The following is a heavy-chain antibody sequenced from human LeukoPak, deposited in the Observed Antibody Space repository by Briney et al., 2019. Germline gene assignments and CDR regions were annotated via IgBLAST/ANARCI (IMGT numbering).Heavy chain of an antibody. CDR1: GYTFPSYG. V-gene: IGHV1-18*01. J-gene: IGHJ3*02. Sequence: ASVKVSCKASGYTFPSYGISWVRQAPGQGLEWMGWISAYNGNTNYAQKLQGRVTMTTDTSTSTAYMELRSLRSDDTAVYYCARVLGNDILTGSDAFDIWGQGTMVTVSS. D-gene: IGHD3-9*01. CDR2: ISAYNGNT. CDR3: ARVLGNDILTGSDAFDI.